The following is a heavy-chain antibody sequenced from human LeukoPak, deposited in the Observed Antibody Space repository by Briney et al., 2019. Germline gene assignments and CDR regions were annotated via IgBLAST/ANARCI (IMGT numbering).Heavy chain of an antibody. CDR3: ARCTTGRTFGSLREIKKSREIDY. J-gene: IGHJ4*02. CDR2: IGSSGRTI. CDR1: GFTFSDYY. V-gene: IGHV3-11*04. Sequence: GGSLRLSCAASGFTFSDYYMSWIRQAPGKGLEWVSYIGSSGRTIYYADSVKGRFTISRDNAKNSLYLQMNSLRAEDTAVYYCARCTTGRTFGSLREIKKSREIDYWGQGTLVTVSS. D-gene: IGHD1-1*01.